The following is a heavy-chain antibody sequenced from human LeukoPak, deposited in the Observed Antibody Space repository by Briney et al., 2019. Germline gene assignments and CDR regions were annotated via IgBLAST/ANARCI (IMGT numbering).Heavy chain of an antibody. J-gene: IGHJ5*02. D-gene: IGHD3-3*01. CDR3: ARGSYYDFWSGRNWFDP. CDR1: GFTFSSYW. V-gene: IGHV3-74*01. CDR2: INSDGSST. Sequence: GGSLRLSCAASGFTFSSYWVHWVRQAPGKGLVWVSRINSDGSSTSYADSVKGRFTISRDNAKNTLYLQMNSLRAEDTAVYYCARGSYYDFWSGRNWFDPWGQGTLVTVSS.